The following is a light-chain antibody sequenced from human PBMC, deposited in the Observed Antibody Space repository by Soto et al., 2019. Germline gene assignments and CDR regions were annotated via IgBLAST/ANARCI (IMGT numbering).Light chain of an antibody. CDR3: HQPSNWPTGT. CDR1: QSVSSN. Sequence: EIVLTQSPAPLSLSPGEIATLSCRASQSVSSNLAWYQQTPGQAPRLLIYDASNMATGIPARFSGSGSGTDFTLTISILEPEDFAVYYCHQPSNWPTGTFGQGTRVEIK. V-gene: IGKV3-11*01. CDR2: DAS. J-gene: IGKJ1*01.